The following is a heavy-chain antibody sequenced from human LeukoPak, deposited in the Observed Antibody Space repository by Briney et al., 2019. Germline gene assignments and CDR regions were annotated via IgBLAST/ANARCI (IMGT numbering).Heavy chain of an antibody. J-gene: IGHJ4*02. D-gene: IGHD3-22*01. CDR3: VKDPRYYYDSSGFRERFDH. Sequence: GGSLRLSCAASGFTFSRYGMHWVRQAPGKGLEWVAFMWFDGRNEYYVDSVKGRFTVSRDNSKNTLYLQMSSLRVEDTAVYYCVKDPRYYYDSSGFRERFDHWGQGTLVTVSS. CDR2: MWFDGRNE. CDR1: GFTFSRYG. V-gene: IGHV3-30*02.